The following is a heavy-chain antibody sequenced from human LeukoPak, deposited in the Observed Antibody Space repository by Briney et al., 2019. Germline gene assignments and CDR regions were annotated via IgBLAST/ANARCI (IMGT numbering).Heavy chain of an antibody. CDR2: MFHSGTP. CDR1: GGSITTYY. CDR3: ARHRGWKQQLVYFDY. Sequence: RPSETLSLTCTVSGGSITTYYWSWIRQPPGKGLEWIAYMFHSGTPRYNPSLQSRVTISADTSKNQFSLNVRSTTAADTAVYYCARHRGWKQQLVYFDYWGQGTLATVSS. V-gene: IGHV4-59*08. J-gene: IGHJ4*02. D-gene: IGHD6-13*01.